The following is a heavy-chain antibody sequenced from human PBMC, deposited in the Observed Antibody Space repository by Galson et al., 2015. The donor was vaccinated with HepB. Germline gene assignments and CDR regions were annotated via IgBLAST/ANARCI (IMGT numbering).Heavy chain of an antibody. D-gene: IGHD1-1*01. Sequence: SQTLSLTCTVSGGSINIGRSYWSWIRQPAGKGLEWIGRIYGRGSTSYNPSLKSRVTMTVDTSKNQFSLKLSSVTAADTAVYYCARVHNPALTVDLIDYWGQGTLVTVSS. J-gene: IGHJ4*02. V-gene: IGHV4-61*02. CDR1: GGSINIGRSY. CDR3: ARVHNPALTVDLIDY. CDR2: IYGRGST.